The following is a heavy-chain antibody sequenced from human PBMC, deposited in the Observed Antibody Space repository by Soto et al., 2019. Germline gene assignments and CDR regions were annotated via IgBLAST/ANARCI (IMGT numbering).Heavy chain of an antibody. CDR3: AKGLAVAGPKSRFFDY. CDR2: ITGSGGSA. D-gene: IGHD6-19*01. V-gene: IGHV3-23*01. Sequence: GGSLRLSCVASVFMFSSFGMIWVRQTPGRGLEWVSEITGSGGSALYADSVKGRFTISRDNSKNALYLQMSSLRADDTALYYCAKGLAVAGPKSRFFDYWGQGTLVTVSS. J-gene: IGHJ4*02. CDR1: VFMFSSFG.